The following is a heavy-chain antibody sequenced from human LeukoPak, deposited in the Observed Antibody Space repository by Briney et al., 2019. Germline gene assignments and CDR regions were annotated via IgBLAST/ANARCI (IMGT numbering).Heavy chain of an antibody. CDR3: ARDRGTMVRGVIPHYFDY. CDR1: GFTFSSYA. D-gene: IGHD3-10*01. V-gene: IGHV3-30-3*01. CDR2: ISYDGSNK. Sequence: GGSLRLSCAASGFTFSSYAMHWVRQAPGKGLEWVAVISYDGSNKYYADSVKGRFTISRDNSKNTLYLQMNSLRAEDTAVYYCARDRGTMVRGVIPHYFDYWGQGTLVTVSS. J-gene: IGHJ4*02.